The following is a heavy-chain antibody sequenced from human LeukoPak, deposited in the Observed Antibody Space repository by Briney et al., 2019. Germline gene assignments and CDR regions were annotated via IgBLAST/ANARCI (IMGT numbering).Heavy chain of an antibody. Sequence: GGSLRLSCAASGFTFSSYPMHWVRQAPGKGLEWVAVISYDGSNKYYADSVKGRFTISRDNSKNTLYLQMNSLRAEDTAVYYCARARLYSSGWYGDYFDYWGQGTLVTVSS. D-gene: IGHD6-19*01. CDR2: ISYDGSNK. V-gene: IGHV3-30*04. CDR3: ARARLYSSGWYGDYFDY. J-gene: IGHJ4*02. CDR1: GFTFSSYP.